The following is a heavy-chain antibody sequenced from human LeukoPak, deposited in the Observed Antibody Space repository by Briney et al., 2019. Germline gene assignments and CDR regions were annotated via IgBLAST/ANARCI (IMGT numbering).Heavy chain of an antibody. Sequence: SVKVSCKASGYTFTIFGIAWVRQAPGQGLEWVGWISTSSDQRRYAHMLQDRVTMTTDTSTSTAYMELRSLRSDDAGVYYCARDTNWQRDYWGQGTLVTVSS. CDR1: GYTFTIFG. CDR2: ISTSSDQR. V-gene: IGHV1-18*01. D-gene: IGHD6-25*01. CDR3: ARDTNWQRDY. J-gene: IGHJ4*02.